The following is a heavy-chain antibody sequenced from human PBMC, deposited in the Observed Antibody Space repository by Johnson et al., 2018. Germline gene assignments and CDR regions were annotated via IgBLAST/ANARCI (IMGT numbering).Heavy chain of an antibody. CDR3: ARDQGYDGSGSYMDV. Sequence: VQLVESGGGLVQPGGSLRLSCAASGFTFSSYSMNWVRQAPGKGLEWVSYISSSSSTIYYADSVKGRFTISRDNAKNSLYLQMNSLRDEDTAVYYCARDQGYDGSGSYMDVCGQGTTVIVSS. J-gene: IGHJ6*02. CDR2: ISSSSSTI. V-gene: IGHV3-48*02. D-gene: IGHD3-10*01. CDR1: GFTFSSYS.